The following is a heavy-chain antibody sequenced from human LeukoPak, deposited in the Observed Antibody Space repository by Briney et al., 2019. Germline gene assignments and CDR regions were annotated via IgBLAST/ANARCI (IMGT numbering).Heavy chain of an antibody. CDR2: IEQDGSEK. CDR1: GFTFSSYW. V-gene: IGHV3-7*01. D-gene: IGHD6-6*01. Sequence: GGSLRLSCAASGFTFSSYWMSWVRQAPGKGLEWVANIEQDGSEKYYVDSVKGRFTISRDNAKNSLYLQMSSLRAEDTAVYYCARDRGIAARPSYYYYMDVWGKGTTVTVSS. CDR3: ARDRGIAARPSYYYYMDV. J-gene: IGHJ6*03.